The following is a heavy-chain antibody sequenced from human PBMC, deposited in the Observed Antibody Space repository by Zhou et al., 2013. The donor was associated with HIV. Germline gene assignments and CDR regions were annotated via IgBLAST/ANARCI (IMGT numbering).Heavy chain of an antibody. V-gene: IGHV1-69*01. D-gene: IGHD3-3*01. CDR3: ARGVTIYDSWTGYSYNNWFDS. CDR2: IIPLFDST. J-gene: IGHJ5*01. Sequence: QVQLVQSGAEVKKPGSSVKVSCKASGGSFTNYAVIWVRQAPGQGLEWMGGIIPLFDSTDYAQKFQGRLSITADESTSTAYMELSSLRSEDTAIYYCARGVTIYDSWTGYSYNNWFDSWAREPWSPSRQ. CDR1: GGSFTNYA.